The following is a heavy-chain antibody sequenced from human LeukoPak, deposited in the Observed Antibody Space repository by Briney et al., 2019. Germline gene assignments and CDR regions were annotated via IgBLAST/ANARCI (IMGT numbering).Heavy chain of an antibody. CDR3: ARRLRAVAGIRYYYYMDV. CDR1: GGSISSSSYY. CDR2: IYYSGST. Sequence: SETLSLTCTVSGGSISSSSYYWGWIRQPPGKGLEWIGSIYYSGSTYYNPSLKSRVTISVDTSKNQFSLKLSSVTAADTAVYYCARRLRAVAGIRYYYYMDVWGKGTTVTISS. D-gene: IGHD6-19*01. V-gene: IGHV4-39*07. J-gene: IGHJ6*03.